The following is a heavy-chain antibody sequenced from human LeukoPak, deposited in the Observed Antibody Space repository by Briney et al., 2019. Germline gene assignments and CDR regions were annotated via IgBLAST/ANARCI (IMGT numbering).Heavy chain of an antibody. V-gene: IGHV1-18*01. CDR3: AREGRYSYGYNYYYYGMDV. CDR2: ISAYNGNT. Sequence: ASVKVSCKASGYTFTSYGISWVRQAPGQGLEWMGWISAYNGNTNYAQKLQGRVTMTTDTSTSTAYMELRSLRSDDTAVYYCAREGRYSYGYNYYYYGMDVWGQGTTVTVSS. D-gene: IGHD5-18*01. CDR1: GYTFTSYG. J-gene: IGHJ6*02.